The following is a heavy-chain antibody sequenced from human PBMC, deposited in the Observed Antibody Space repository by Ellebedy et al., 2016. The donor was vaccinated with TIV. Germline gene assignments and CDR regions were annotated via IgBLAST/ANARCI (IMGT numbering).Heavy chain of an antibody. CDR1: GGTFSRYA. CDR2: IIPMFGTA. CDR3: ARDHGYDILTGYNNPVYYYGMDV. Sequence: AASVKVSCKVSGGTFSRYAISWVRQAPGQGLEWMGGIIPMFGTANYGQKFQGRVTINADESASTAYMELRSLRPDDTAVYYCARDHGYDILTGYNNPVYYYGMDVWGQGTTVTVSS. D-gene: IGHD3-9*01. V-gene: IGHV1-69*13. J-gene: IGHJ6*02.